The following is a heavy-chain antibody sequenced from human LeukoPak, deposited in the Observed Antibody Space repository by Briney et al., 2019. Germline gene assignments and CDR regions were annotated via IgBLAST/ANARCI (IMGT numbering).Heavy chain of an antibody. CDR3: AKDRAFGQFLWGNDY. Sequence: GGSLRLSCAASGFIFSTYGVHWVRQAPGKGLEWVAFIRNDGSDKYYAVSVKGRFTISRDNSKNTLYLQMNSLRAEDTALYYCAKDRAFGQFLWGNDYWGQGTLVTVSS. J-gene: IGHJ4*02. V-gene: IGHV3-30*02. CDR1: GFIFSTYG. CDR2: IRNDGSDK. D-gene: IGHD3-10*01.